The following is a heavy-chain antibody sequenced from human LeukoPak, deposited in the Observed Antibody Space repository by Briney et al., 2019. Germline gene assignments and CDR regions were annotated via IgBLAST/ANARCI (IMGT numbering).Heavy chain of an antibody. CDR2: INHSGST. Sequence: KTSETLSLTCAVYGGSFSGFYWSWIRQPPGKGLEWIGEINHSGSTNYNPSLKSRVTISVDMSKNQFSLKLSSVTAADTAVYYCASLPLWGSYRFDYWGQGTLVTVSS. J-gene: IGHJ4*02. CDR3: ASLPLWGSYRFDY. V-gene: IGHV4-34*01. D-gene: IGHD3-16*02. CDR1: GGSFSGFY.